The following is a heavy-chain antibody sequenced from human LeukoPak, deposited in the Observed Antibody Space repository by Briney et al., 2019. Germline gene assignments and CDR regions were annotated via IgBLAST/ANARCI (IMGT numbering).Heavy chain of an antibody. Sequence: SVKVSCKASGGTFSSYAISWVRQAPGQGLEWMGRIIPIFGTANYAQKFQGRVTITTDESTSTAYMELSSLRSEDTAVYYCARDGEYSSSSCMDVWGKGTTVTVSS. CDR2: IIPIFGTA. CDR3: ARDGEYSSSSCMDV. J-gene: IGHJ6*04. V-gene: IGHV1-69*05. D-gene: IGHD6-6*01. CDR1: GGTFSSYA.